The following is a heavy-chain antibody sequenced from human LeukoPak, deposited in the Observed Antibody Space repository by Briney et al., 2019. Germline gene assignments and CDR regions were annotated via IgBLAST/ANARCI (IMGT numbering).Heavy chain of an antibody. CDR1: GIIFSTYA. CDR2: ISGSSSGSTSIT. J-gene: IGHJ4*02. Sequence: GGSLRLSCEFSGIIFSTYAMNWVRQAPGKGLEWISYISGSSSGSTSITQYADSVRGRFTISRDNAKNSLHLQMDSLSAEDTAVYYCARDFWSGYYTEDWGQGALVIVSS. CDR3: ARDFWSGYYTED. V-gene: IGHV3-48*04. D-gene: IGHD3-3*01.